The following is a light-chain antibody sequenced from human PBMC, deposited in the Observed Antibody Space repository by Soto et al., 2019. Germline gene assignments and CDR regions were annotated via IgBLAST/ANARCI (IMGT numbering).Light chain of an antibody. CDR1: QGINSY. CDR3: QQLNYYPLT. Sequence: DIPLTQSPSFLSASVGDRVTITCQASQGINSYLAWYQQKPGKAPKLLIYGASTLQSGVPSRFSGSESGTEFTLTISSLQPDDFATYFCQQLNYYPLTFGGGTKVESK. J-gene: IGKJ4*02. V-gene: IGKV1-9*01. CDR2: GAS.